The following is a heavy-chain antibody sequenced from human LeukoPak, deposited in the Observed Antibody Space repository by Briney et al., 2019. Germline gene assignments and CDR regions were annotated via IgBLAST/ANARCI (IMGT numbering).Heavy chain of an antibody. Sequence: GGSLRLSCAASGFTFSSYGFYWVRQAPGKGLEWVTSIPYDGANKNYVDSVKGRFTISRDNSKNTLYLLMNSLRVEDTAVYYCAKDSESSYSYVDYWGQGTLVTVSS. D-gene: IGHD5-18*01. V-gene: IGHV3-30*02. J-gene: IGHJ4*02. CDR1: GFTFSSYG. CDR2: IPYDGANK. CDR3: AKDSESSYSYVDY.